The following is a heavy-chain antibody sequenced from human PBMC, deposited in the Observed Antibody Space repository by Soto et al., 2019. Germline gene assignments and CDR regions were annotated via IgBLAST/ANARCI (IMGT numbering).Heavy chain of an antibody. V-gene: IGHV3-13*05. CDR3: ASTDRDFYGLDV. CDR1: GFTFRNYD. Sequence: EVQLVESGGGLVQPGGSLRLSCAASGFTFRNYDMHWVRQGTGKGLEWVSGISTAGDPDYADSVEGRFTISRENAKNSSFLQMISLRVGDTAVYYCASTDRDFYGLDVWGQGTTVIVSS. J-gene: IGHJ6*02. CDR2: ISTAGDP. D-gene: IGHD2-8*02.